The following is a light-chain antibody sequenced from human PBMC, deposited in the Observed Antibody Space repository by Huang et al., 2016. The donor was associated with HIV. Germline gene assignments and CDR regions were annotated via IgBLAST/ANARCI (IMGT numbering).Light chain of an antibody. J-gene: IGKJ4*01. CDR2: GAS. V-gene: IGKV3-15*01. Sequence: DIVMTQSPVTLSASPGERVTLSCRASQSLHSNLAWDQHRPGQAPRVLIHGASTRATGIPARFSGSGSGTEFSLTISSLESEDFAVYYCQQYNDWPLTFGGGTTVDI. CDR1: QSLHSN. CDR3: QQYNDWPLT.